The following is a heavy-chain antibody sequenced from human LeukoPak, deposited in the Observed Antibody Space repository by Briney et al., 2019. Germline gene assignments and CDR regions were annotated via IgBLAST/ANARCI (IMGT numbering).Heavy chain of an antibody. CDR1: GYTFTSYA. Sequence: ASVKVSCKASGYTFTSYAMNWVRQAPGQGLEWMGWINTNTGNPTYAQGFTGRFVFSLDTSVSTAYLQISSLKAEDTAMYYCARTDEGGGIAAAGLHFDYWGQGTLVTVSS. CDR2: INTNTGNP. V-gene: IGHV7-4-1*02. J-gene: IGHJ4*02. CDR3: ARTDEGGGIAAAGLHFDY. D-gene: IGHD6-13*01.